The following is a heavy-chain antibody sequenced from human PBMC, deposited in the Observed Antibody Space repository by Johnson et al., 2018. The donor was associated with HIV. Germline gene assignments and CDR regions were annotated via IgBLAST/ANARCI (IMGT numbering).Heavy chain of an antibody. CDR2: IKQDGSEK. CDR1: GYSFDSHA. D-gene: IGHD3-10*01. J-gene: IGHJ3*02. CDR3: AKDMLPWFGEFPWAFDVFDI. V-gene: IGHV3-7*05. Sequence: VQLVESGGGLLQPGGSLRLSCAASGYSFDSHAMNWVRQGPGKGLEWVANIKQDGSEKYYVDSVKGRLTISRDNSKKSLYLDMNSLRAEDTAFYYCAKDMLPWFGEFPWAFDVFDIWGQGTMVTVSS.